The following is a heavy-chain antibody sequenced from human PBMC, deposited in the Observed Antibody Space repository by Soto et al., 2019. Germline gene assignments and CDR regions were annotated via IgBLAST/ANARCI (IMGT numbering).Heavy chain of an antibody. CDR2: ISGSGGST. CDR3: AKGRGDYYGSGRYYSDYYGMDV. Sequence: EVQLLESGGGLVQPGGSLRLSCAASGFTFSSYAMSWVRQAPGKGLEWVSAISGSGGSTYYADSVKGRFTISRDNSKNTLYLQMNSLRAEDTAVYYCAKGRGDYYGSGRYYSDYYGMDVWGQGTTVTVSS. CDR1: GFTFSSYA. V-gene: IGHV3-23*01. J-gene: IGHJ6*02. D-gene: IGHD3-10*01.